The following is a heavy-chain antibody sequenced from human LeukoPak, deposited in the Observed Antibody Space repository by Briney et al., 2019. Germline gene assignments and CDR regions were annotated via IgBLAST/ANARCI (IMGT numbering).Heavy chain of an antibody. CDR2: IYYSGST. CDR1: GGSISSGDYY. V-gene: IGHV4-30-4*01. J-gene: IGHJ5*02. Sequence: SETLSLTCTVSGGSISSGDYYWSWIRQPPGKGLEWIGYIYYSGSTYYNPSLKSRVTISVDTSKNQFSLKLSSVTAADTAVYYCARGQEQLVLGWFDPWGQGTLVTVSS. CDR3: ARGQEQLVLGWFDP. D-gene: IGHD6-13*01.